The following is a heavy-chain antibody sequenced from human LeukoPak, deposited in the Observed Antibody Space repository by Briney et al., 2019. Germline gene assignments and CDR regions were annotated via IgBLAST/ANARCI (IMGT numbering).Heavy chain of an antibody. D-gene: IGHD6-13*01. V-gene: IGHV3-23*01. J-gene: IGHJ4*02. CDR3: AKSGSIAASAFDY. Sequence: GGSLRLSCAASGFTFSSYAMSWVRQAPGKGLEWVSAISGSGGSTYYADSVKGRFTISRDNSKNTPYLQMNSLGAEDTAVYYCAKSGSIAASAFDYWGQGTLVTVSS. CDR2: ISGSGGST. CDR1: GFTFSSYA.